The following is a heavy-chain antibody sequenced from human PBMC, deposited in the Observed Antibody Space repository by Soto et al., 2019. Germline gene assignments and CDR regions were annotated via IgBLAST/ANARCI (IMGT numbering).Heavy chain of an antibody. D-gene: IGHD3-3*01. Sequence: GESLKISCKGSGYSFTSYWISWVRQMPGKGLEWMGRIDPSDSYTNYSPSFQGHVTISADKSISTAYLQWSSLKASDTAMYYCARQAREDIWSDSPMDVWGQGTTVTVSS. CDR1: GYSFTSYW. V-gene: IGHV5-10-1*01. CDR3: ARQAREDIWSDSPMDV. CDR2: IDPSDSYT. J-gene: IGHJ6*02.